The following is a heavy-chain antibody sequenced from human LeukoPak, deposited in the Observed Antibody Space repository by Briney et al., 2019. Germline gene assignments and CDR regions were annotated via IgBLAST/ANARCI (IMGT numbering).Heavy chain of an antibody. CDR3: ASLYYYDSSGYPIPRGRLDAFDI. D-gene: IGHD3-22*01. V-gene: IGHV4-59*08. Sequence: QASETLSLTCAVYGGSFSSYYWSWIRQPPGKGLEWIGYIYYSGSTNYNPSLKSRVTISVDTSKNQFSLKLSSVTAADTAVYYCASLYYYDSSGYPIPRGRLDAFDIWGQGTMVTVSS. CDR2: IYYSGST. J-gene: IGHJ3*02. CDR1: GGSFSSYY.